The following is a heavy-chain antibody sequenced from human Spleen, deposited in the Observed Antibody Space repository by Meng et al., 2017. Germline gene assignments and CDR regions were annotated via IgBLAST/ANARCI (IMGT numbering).Heavy chain of an antibody. CDR3: ARGRRNEPLFDY. Sequence: QVQLVQSGAEVKKPGSSVKVACKTSGGSFSTHTFSWVRQGPGQGLEWMGGLIAVFDKTKAAPRFQDRVTCTSDESTSSAYIEMSSLTSDDTAVYFCARGRRNEPLFDYWGQGTLVTVSS. CDR1: GGSFSTHT. CDR2: LIAVFDKT. D-gene: IGHD1-14*01. J-gene: IGHJ4*02. V-gene: IGHV1-69*13.